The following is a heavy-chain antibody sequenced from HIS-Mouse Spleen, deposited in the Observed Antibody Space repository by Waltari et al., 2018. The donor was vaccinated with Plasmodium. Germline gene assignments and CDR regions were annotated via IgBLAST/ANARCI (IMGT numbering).Heavy chain of an antibody. Sequence: EVQLVESGGGLVQPGRSLRLSCAASGFPFADYAMQWVRQAPGKGLEWVSGISWNSGSIGYADSVKGRFTISRDNAKNSLYLQMNSLRAEDTALYYCAKDFCSGGSCLGLFDYWGQGTLVTVSS. CDR2: ISWNSGSI. V-gene: IGHV3-9*01. D-gene: IGHD2-15*01. CDR3: AKDFCSGGSCLGLFDY. J-gene: IGHJ4*02. CDR1: GFPFADYA.